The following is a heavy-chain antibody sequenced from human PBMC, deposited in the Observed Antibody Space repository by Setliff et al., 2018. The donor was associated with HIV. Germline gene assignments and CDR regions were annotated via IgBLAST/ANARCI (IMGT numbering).Heavy chain of an antibody. CDR1: GGSFSGYY. J-gene: IGHJ4*02. CDR3: ARGRFVGFDY. V-gene: IGHV4-34*01. CDR2: INHSGST. D-gene: IGHD3-16*02. Sequence: SETLSLTCAVYGGSFSGYYWSWIRQPPGKGLEWIGEINHSGSTNYNPPLKSRVTISVDTSKNQFFLKLSSVTAADTAVYYCARGRFVGFDYWGQGTLVTVSS.